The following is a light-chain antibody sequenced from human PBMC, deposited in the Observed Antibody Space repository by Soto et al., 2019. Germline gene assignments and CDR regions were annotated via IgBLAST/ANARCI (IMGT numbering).Light chain of an antibody. J-gene: IGKJ1*01. CDR1: QSISSW. CDR3: QQYNSYPWT. CDR2: KAS. Sequence: DIQMTQSPSTLSASVGDRVTITCRASQSISSWLAWYQQKPGKAPKLLIYKASSLASGIPARFSGSGSGTEFTLTISSLQPDDFATYHCQQYNSYPWTFGQGTKVEIK. V-gene: IGKV1-5*03.